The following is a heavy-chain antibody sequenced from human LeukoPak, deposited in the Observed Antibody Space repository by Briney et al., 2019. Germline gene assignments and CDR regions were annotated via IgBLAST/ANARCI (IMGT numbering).Heavy chain of an antibody. V-gene: IGHV3-11*06. Sequence: GGSLRLSCAASAFTFTDYYMSWIRQAPGKGLEWVSYISTRSGYISYADSVKGRFTVSRDNAKNSLYLQMSTLRDEDTAVYYCARSSGSYYNHDYWGQGTLVTVSS. J-gene: IGHJ4*02. D-gene: IGHD3-10*01. CDR1: AFTFTDYY. CDR3: ARSSGSYYNHDY. CDR2: ISTRSGYI.